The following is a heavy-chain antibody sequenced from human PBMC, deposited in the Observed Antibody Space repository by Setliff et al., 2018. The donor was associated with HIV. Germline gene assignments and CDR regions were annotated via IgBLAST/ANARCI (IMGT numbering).Heavy chain of an antibody. CDR1: GYTFTNYY. V-gene: IGHV1-46*01. CDR3: ARDFVEGIAVTDWFDP. CDR2: INPSGGSA. Sequence: ASVKVSCKASGYTFTNYYMQWVRQAPGQGLEWMGIINPSGGSATYAQKLQGRVTMTTDTSTSTAYMELRSLRSDDTAVYYCARDFVEGIAVTDWFDPWGQGTLVTVSS. D-gene: IGHD6-19*01. J-gene: IGHJ5*02.